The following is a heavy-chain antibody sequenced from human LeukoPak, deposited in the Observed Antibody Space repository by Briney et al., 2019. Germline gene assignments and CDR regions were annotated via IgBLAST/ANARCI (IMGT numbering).Heavy chain of an antibody. V-gene: IGHV1-18*01. CDR3: ARVGSEHWVSSEYYYDS. CDR1: GYMFTTYD. D-gene: IGHD7-27*01. Sequence: ASVKASRKASGYMFTTYDITWVRQAPGQGLEWMGWISAYNGNTKHAQKFQGRVIMTTDTSTSTAYMELRSLRSDDTAVYYCARVGSEHWVSSEYYYDSRGQGTDTTVSS. J-gene: IGHJ4*02. CDR2: ISAYNGNT.